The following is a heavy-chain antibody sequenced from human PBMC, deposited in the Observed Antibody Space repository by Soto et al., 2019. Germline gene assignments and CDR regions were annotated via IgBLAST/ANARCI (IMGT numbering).Heavy chain of an antibody. J-gene: IGHJ6*03. CDR1: GFSFDEYA. CDR2: VSWNSGTM. CDR3: AKGFCSSTRCLTYSYMDV. V-gene: IGHV3-9*01. Sequence: EVQLVESGGGLVQPGRSLRLSCAASGFSFDEYAMHWVRQAPGKGLEWVSGVSWNSGTMGYGDSVRGRFAISRDNAKNYLYLQMNSLTTEDTALYYCAKGFCSSTRCLTYSYMDVWGKVTAVTVSS. D-gene: IGHD2-2*01.